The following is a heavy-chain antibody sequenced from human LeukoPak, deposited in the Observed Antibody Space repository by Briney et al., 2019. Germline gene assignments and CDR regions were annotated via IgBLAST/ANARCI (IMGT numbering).Heavy chain of an antibody. CDR3: ARGDASGRPGIAFDY. CDR2: IYYSGST. Sequence: SSETLSLTCTVSGGSISSYYWSWIRQPPGKGLEWIGYIYYSGSTNYNPSLKSRVSISVDTSKKQVSLKLSSVTAADTAVYYCARGDASGRPGIAFDYWGQGTLVTVSS. CDR1: GGSISSYY. D-gene: IGHD1-26*01. J-gene: IGHJ4*02. V-gene: IGHV4-59*01.